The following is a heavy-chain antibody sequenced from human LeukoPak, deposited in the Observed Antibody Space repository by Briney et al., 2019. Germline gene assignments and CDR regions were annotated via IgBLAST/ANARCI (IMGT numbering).Heavy chain of an antibody. V-gene: IGHV1-2*02. J-gene: IGHJ6*02. CDR1: GYTFTGYY. D-gene: IGHD3-10*01. Sequence: ASVKVSCKASGYTFTGYYMHWVRQAPGQGLEWMGWINPNSGGTNYAQKFQGRVTMTRDTSISTAYMELRSLRSDDTAVYYCARVGGGITMVRGEVYYGMDVWGQGTTVTVSS. CDR3: ARVGGGITMVRGEVYYGMDV. CDR2: INPNSGGT.